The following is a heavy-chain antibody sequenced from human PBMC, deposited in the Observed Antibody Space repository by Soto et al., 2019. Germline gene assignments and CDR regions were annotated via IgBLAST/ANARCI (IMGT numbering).Heavy chain of an antibody. CDR3: ARDLTVTPLRRYYYFYRMDV. CDR1: GYTFTSYY. V-gene: IGHV1-46*01. Sequence: ASVKVSCKASGYTFTSYYMHWVRQAPGQGLEWMGIINPSGGSTSYAQKFQGRVTMTRETATSTVYMELSSLRSEDTAVYYCARDLTVTPLRRYYYFYRMDVWGQGPTVTVS. CDR2: INPSGGST. D-gene: IGHD4-4*01. J-gene: IGHJ6*02.